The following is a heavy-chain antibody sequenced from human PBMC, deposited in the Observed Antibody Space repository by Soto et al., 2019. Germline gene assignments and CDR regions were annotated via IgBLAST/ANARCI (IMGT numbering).Heavy chain of an antibody. V-gene: IGHV3-30*18. J-gene: IGHJ6*02. CDR1: GFPFSSYG. CDR3: AKDRQGMDV. Sequence: QVQLVESGGGVVQPARSLRLSCAASGFPFSSYGMHWVRQAPCKGLEWVAFISYDGSTQYYVDSVKGRFTISRDNSKNTLYLQMNSLRVEDTALYYCAKDRQGMDVWGQGTTVIVSS. CDR2: ISYDGSTQ.